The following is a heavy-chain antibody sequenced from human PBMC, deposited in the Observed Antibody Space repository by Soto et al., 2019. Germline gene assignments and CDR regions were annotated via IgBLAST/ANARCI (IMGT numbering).Heavy chain of an antibody. CDR1: GYTFTSYG. CDR3: ARDRGIAAAGRLYGMDV. Sequence: KNLGASVKVSCKASGYTFTSYGISWVRQAPGQGLEWMGWISAYNGNTNYAQKLQGRVTMTTDTSTSTAYMELRSLRSDDTAVYYCARDRGIAAAGRLYGMDVWGQGTTVTVSS. D-gene: IGHD6-13*01. CDR2: ISAYNGNT. V-gene: IGHV1-18*01. J-gene: IGHJ6*02.